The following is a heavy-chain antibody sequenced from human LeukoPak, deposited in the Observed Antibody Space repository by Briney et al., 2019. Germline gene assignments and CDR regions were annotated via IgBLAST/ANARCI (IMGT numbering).Heavy chain of an antibody. J-gene: IGHJ4*02. CDR3: AKDTPLCYFDY. D-gene: IGHD3-16*01. V-gene: IGHV3-23*01. CDR1: GFTFSIYA. Sequence: GGSLRLSCAASGFTFSIYAMSWVRQAPGKGLEWVSAISGSGGTAYYADSVKGRFTISRDNSKNTLYLQMNSLRADDTAVYYCAKDTPLCYFDYWGQGTLVTVSS. CDR2: ISGSGGTA.